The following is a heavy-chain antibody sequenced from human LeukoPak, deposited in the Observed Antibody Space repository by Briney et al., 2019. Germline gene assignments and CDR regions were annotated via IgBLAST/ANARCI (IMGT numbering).Heavy chain of an antibody. J-gene: IGHJ5*02. Sequence: GASVKVSCKASGGTFSSYAISWVRQAPGQGLEWIGGIIPIFGTANYAQKFQGRVTITTDESTSTAYMELSSLRSEDTAVYYCARGYCSSTSCQNWFDPWGQGTLVTVSS. V-gene: IGHV1-69*05. CDR1: GGTFSSYA. CDR3: ARGYCSSTSCQNWFDP. D-gene: IGHD2-2*01. CDR2: IIPIFGTA.